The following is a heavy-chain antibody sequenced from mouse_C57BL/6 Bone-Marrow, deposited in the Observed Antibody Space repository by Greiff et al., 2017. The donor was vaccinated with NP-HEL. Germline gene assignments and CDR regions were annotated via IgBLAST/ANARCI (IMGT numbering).Heavy chain of an antibody. CDR2: IYPGNSDT. CDR3: TKAYGSSYGFAY. D-gene: IGHD1-1*01. CDR1: GYTFTSYW. Sequence: VQLQQSGTVLARPGASVKMSCKTSGYTFTSYWMHWVKQRPGQGLEWIGAIYPGNSDTSYNQKFKGKAKLTAVTSASTAYMELSSLTNEDSAVYYCTKAYGSSYGFAYWGQGTLVTVSA. J-gene: IGHJ3*01. V-gene: IGHV1-5*01.